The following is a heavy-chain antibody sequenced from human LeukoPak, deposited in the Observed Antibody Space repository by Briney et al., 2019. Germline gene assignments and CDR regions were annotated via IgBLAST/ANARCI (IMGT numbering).Heavy chain of an antibody. CDR1: GFTFSSYS. CDR3: AREYYYGSGSPLDY. J-gene: IGHJ4*02. CDR2: ISSSSSYI. V-gene: IGHV3-21*01. Sequence: GGSLRLSCAASGFTFSSYSMNWVCQAPGKRLEWVSSISSSSSYIYYADSVKGRFTISRDNAKNSLYLQMNSLRAEDTAVYYCAREYYYGSGSPLDYWGQGPLVTVSS. D-gene: IGHD3-10*01.